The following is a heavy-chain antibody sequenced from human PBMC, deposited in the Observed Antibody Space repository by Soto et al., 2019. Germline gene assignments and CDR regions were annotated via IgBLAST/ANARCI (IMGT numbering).Heavy chain of an antibody. CDR2: IYYSGST. CDR1: GGSISSYY. D-gene: IGHD4-17*01. CDR3: ARGRRTTVTIDY. J-gene: IGHJ4*02. V-gene: IGHV4-59*12. Sequence: ETLSLTCTVSGGSISSYYWSWIRQPPGKGLEWIGYIYYSGSTNYNPSLKSRVTISVDTSKNQFSLKLSSVTAADTAVYYCARGRRTTVTIDYWGQGTLVTVSS.